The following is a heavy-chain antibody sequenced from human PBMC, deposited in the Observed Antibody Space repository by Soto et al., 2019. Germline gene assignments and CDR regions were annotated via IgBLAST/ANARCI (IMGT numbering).Heavy chain of an antibody. CDR2: IAVGSGYT. V-gene: IGHV1-58*01. CDR3: AADATAWQQMVPSDY. J-gene: IGHJ4*02. D-gene: IGHD2-8*01. Sequence: SLKVSCNASGFTFTSSAFQWVLHARGQRLEWIGWIAVGSGYTNYAQRFQDRVTLTRDMSTATTYVELSRLTSEDTAIYYCAADATAWQQMVPSDYWGQGTLVTVSS. CDR1: GFTFTSSA.